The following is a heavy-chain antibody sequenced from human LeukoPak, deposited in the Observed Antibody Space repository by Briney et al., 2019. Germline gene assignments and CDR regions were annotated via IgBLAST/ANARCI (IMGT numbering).Heavy chain of an antibody. V-gene: IGHV3-23*01. CDR3: ATAVATPNWFDP. Sequence: PGGSLRLSCAASGFTFSSYDMSWVRQAPGKGLEWVSAISGSGGSTYYADSVKGRFTISRDNSKNTLYLQMNSLRADDTAVYYCATAVATPNWFDPWGQGTLVTVSS. CDR1: GFTFSSYD. CDR2: ISGSGGST. J-gene: IGHJ5*02. D-gene: IGHD2-2*01.